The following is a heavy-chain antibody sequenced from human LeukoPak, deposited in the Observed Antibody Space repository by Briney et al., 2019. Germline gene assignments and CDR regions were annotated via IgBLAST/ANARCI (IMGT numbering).Heavy chain of an antibody. CDR2: ISYDGINK. D-gene: IGHD5-24*01. CDR3: AGGPYRWLQLPDGKGAFDV. Sequence: GGSLRLSCAASGFTLSSYGMSWVRQAPGKGLEWVAVISYDGINKYYADSVKGRFTISRDNSKNTLYLQMNSLRTEDTAMYYCAGGPYRWLQLPDGKGAFDVWGQGTMVTVSS. J-gene: IGHJ3*01. CDR1: GFTLSSYG. V-gene: IGHV3-30-3*01.